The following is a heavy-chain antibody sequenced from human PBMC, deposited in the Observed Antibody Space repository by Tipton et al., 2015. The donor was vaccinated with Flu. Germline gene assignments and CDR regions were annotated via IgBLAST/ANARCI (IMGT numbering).Heavy chain of an antibody. J-gene: IGHJ5*02. V-gene: IGHV4-38-2*01. Sequence: GEALGSRHFWGWIRQPPGKGLEWIGHISRGGSTYYNSSLQSRVTISVDSSRNRFSLKVKSVTAADTAIYYCARRDYSNYVSQPKNWFDHWGQGTLVTVSS. CDR2: ISRGGST. D-gene: IGHD4-11*01. CDR1: GEALGSRHF. CDR3: ARRDYSNYVSQPKNWFDH.